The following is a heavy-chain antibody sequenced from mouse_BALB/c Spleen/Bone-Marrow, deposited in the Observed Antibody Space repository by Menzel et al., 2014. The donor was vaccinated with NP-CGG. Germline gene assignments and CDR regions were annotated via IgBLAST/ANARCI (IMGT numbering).Heavy chain of an antibody. V-gene: IGHV1S56*01. CDR2: IYPGDGST. CDR3: AYYRYDEYFDV. Sequence: QVHVKQSGPELVKPGASVKMSCKASGYTFTSYFIHWVKRRPGQGLEWIGWIYPGDGSTKYNEKFKGKTTLTADKSSSTAYMLLSSLTSEDSAIFFCAYYRYDEYFDVWGAGTTVTVSS. D-gene: IGHD2-14*01. J-gene: IGHJ1*01. CDR1: GYTFTSYF.